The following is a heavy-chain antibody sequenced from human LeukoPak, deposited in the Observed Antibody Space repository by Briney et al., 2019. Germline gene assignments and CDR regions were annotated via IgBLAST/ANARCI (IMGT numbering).Heavy chain of an antibody. Sequence: GGSLRLSCAASGFTFSSYSMNWVRQAPGKGLEWVSSISGDGVSPYYSDSVKGRFTISRDNSKNTLYLQMNSLRVEDTAVYYCARDPGAFPYFFDYWGQGTLVTVSS. CDR1: GFTFSSYS. CDR2: ISGDGVSP. D-gene: IGHD2-21*01. J-gene: IGHJ4*02. V-gene: IGHV3-23*01. CDR3: ARDPGAFPYFFDY.